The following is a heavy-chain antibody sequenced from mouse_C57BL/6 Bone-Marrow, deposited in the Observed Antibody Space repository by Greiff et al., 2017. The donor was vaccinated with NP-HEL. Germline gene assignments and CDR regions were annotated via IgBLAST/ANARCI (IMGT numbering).Heavy chain of an antibody. D-gene: IGHD6-1*01. CDR2: IDPNSGGT. J-gene: IGHJ1*03. V-gene: IGHV1-72*01. CDR1: GYTFTSYW. Sequence: QVQLQQPGAELVKPGASVKLSCKASGYTFTSYWMHWVKQRPGRGLEWIGRIDPNSGGTKYNEQFKSKATLTVDKPSSTAYMQLSSLTSEESAVYYCARVGSYWYFDVWGTGTTVTVSS. CDR3: ARVGSYWYFDV.